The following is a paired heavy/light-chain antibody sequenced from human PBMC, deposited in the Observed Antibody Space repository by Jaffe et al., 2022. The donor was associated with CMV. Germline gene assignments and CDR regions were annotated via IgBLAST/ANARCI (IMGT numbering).Light chain of an antibody. Sequence: QSALTQPASVSGSPGQSITISCTGTSSDVGGYNYVSWYQQHPGKAPKLMIYDVSNRPSGVSNRFSGSKSGNTASLTISGLQAEDEADYYCSSYTSSSTPEFVFGTGTKVTVL. CDR1: SSDVGGYNY. CDR3: SSYTSSSTPEFV. CDR2: DVS. J-gene: IGLJ1*01. V-gene: IGLV2-14*03.
Heavy chain of an antibody. V-gene: IGHV1-69*01. CDR3: AREAPAGYYYGDQPHPNAYFDY. CDR2: IIPIFGTA. D-gene: IGHD4-17*01. Sequence: QVQLVQSGAEVKKPGSSVKVSCKASGGTFSSYAISWVRQAPGQGLEWMGGIIPIFGTANYAQKFQGRVTITADESTSTAYMELSSLRSEDTAVYYCAREAPAGYYYGDQPHPNAYFDYWGQGTLVTVSS. CDR1: GGTFSSYA. J-gene: IGHJ4*02.